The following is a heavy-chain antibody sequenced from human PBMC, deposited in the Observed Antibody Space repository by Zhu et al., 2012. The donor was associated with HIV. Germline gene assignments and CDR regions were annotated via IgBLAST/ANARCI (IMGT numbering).Heavy chain of an antibody. CDR2: INHSGST. J-gene: IGHJ6*03. D-gene: IGHD6-19*01. V-gene: IGHV4-34*01. CDR1: GESFSGYY. CDR3: ARVRVAVAGSYSSYYMDV. Sequence: QVQLHQWGAGLLKPSETLSLTCAVYGESFSGYYWSWIRQPPGKGLEWIGEINHSGSTNYNPSLKSRVTISVDRSMNQFSLKMTSVTAADTAVYYCARVRVAVAGSYSSYYMDVWGKGTTVTVSS.